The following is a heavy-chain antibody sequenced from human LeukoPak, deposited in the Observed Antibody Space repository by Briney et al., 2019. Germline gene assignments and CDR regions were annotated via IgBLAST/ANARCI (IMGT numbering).Heavy chain of an antibody. CDR3: AREWGYGSGGNWFDP. J-gene: IGHJ5*02. CDR2: ISAYNGNT. D-gene: IGHD3-10*01. Sequence: EASVKVSCKASGYTFTSYGISWVRQAPGQGLEWMGWISAYNGNTNYAQKLQGRVTMTTDTSTSTAYMELRSLRSDDTAVYYCAREWGYGSGGNWFDPWGQGTLVTASS. V-gene: IGHV1-18*01. CDR1: GYTFTSYG.